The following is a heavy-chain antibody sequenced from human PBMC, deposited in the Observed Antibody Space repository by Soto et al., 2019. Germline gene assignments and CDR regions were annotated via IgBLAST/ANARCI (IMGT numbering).Heavy chain of an antibody. J-gene: IGHJ5*02. V-gene: IGHV1-18*01. CDR2: ISAYNGNT. Sequence: ASVKVSCKASGYTFTSYGISWVRQAPGQGLEWMGWISAYNGNTNYAQKLQGRVTMTTDTSTSTAYMELRSLRSDDTAVYYWARDGGRRWLQAGENWFDPWGQGTLVTVS. D-gene: IGHD5-12*01. CDR3: ARDGGRRWLQAGENWFDP. CDR1: GYTFTSYG.